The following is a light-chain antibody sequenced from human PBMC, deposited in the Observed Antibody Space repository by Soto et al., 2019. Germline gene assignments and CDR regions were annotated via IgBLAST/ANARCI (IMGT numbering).Light chain of an antibody. V-gene: IGKV1-5*01. CDR1: QSISSY. CDR2: HAS. CDR3: QQYNSFPRT. Sequence: DIQMTQSPSSLSASVGDRVTITCRASQSISSYLNWYQQKPGKAPKLLIYHASSLQSGVPSRFSGSGSVTEFTLTISSLQPDDFATYYCQQYNSFPRTFGQGTKVEIK. J-gene: IGKJ1*01.